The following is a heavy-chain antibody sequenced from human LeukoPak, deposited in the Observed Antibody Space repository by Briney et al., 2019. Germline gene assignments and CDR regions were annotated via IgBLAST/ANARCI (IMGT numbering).Heavy chain of an antibody. J-gene: IGHJ4*02. Sequence: PSETLSLTCTVSGGSISTNYWSWIRQPAGKGLEWIGRIYNSGNTNYSPSLESRVTMSADTSKNQFSLKLSSVTAADTAVYYCARGTFDSSGYYLFDYWGQGTLVTVSS. CDR1: GGSISTNY. CDR3: ARGTFDSSGYYLFDY. V-gene: IGHV4-4*07. D-gene: IGHD3-22*01. CDR2: IYNSGNT.